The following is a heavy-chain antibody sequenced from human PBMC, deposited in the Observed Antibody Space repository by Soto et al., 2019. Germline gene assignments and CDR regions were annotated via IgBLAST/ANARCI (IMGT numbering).Heavy chain of an antibody. J-gene: IGHJ4*02. CDR1: GGSISSYY. CDR2: IYYSGST. D-gene: IGHD3-22*01. CDR3: ARVDSSGYLGMYYFDN. V-gene: IGHV4-59*01. Sequence: TSETLSLTCTVSGGSISSYYWSWIRQPPGKGLEWIGYIYYSGSTNYNPSLKSRVTISVDTSKNQFSLKLSSVTAEDTALYYCARVDSSGYLGMYYFDNWGQGTQVTVSS.